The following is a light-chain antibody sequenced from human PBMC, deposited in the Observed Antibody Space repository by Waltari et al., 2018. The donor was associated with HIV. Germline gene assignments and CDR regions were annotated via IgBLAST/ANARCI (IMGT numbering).Light chain of an antibody. J-gene: IGLJ2*01. CDR3: QSADSSGIYPYVL. V-gene: IGLV3-25*03. CDR1: ALPKQY. CDR2: KDS. Sequence: SYELTQPPSVSVSPGQTARITCSGDALPKQYAYWSQQKPGQAPVLGIYKDSERPSGIPERFSGSSSGTTVTLTISGVQAEDEADYYCQSADSSGIYPYVLFGGGTKLTVL.